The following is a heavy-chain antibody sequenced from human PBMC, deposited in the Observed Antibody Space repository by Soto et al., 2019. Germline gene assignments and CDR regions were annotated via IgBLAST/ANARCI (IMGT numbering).Heavy chain of an antibody. CDR3: AKAVCMIVVDSLFMDF. V-gene: IGHV3-23*01. D-gene: IGHD3-22*01. CDR2: ISGSGGST. J-gene: IGHJ6*04. CDR1: GFTFSSYA. Sequence: PGRSLRLSCAASGFTFSSYAMSWVRQAPGKGLEWVSAISGSGGSTYYADSVKGRFTISRDNSENMLYLQMNSLRAEDTAVYYCAKAVCMIVVDSLFMDFCANGTAVTVSA.